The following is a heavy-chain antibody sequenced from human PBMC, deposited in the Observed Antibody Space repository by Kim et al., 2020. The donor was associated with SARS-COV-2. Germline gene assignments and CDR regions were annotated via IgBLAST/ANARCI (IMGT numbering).Heavy chain of an antibody. J-gene: IGHJ4*02. D-gene: IGHD2-2*01. CDR2: IYSGST. V-gene: IGHV4-59*01. Sequence: SETLSLTCTVSGGSISSYYWSWIRQPPGKGLEWIGYIYSGSTNYNPSLKSRVTISVDTSKNQFSLKLSSVTAADTAVYYCARALGQLPPRDWGQGTLVT. CDR1: GGSISSYY. CDR3: ARALGQLPPRD.